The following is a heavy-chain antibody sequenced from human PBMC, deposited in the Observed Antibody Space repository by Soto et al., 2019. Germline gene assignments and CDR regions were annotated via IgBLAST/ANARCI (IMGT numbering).Heavy chain of an antibody. CDR2: IRGTSSYT. CDR1: GFTFSDYD. D-gene: IGHD2-2*01. J-gene: IGHJ6*02. Sequence: QVQLVESGGGLVKPGGSLRLSCAGSGFTFSDYDMSWIRQAPGKGLEWVSYIRGTSSYTNYADSVKGRFTISRDNAKNSLYQQMNNLTAEDTAVSLCERDARCCSSTRCYRAHFYSGMDVWGPATTVTVSS. V-gene: IGHV3-11*06. CDR3: ERDARCCSSTRCYRAHFYSGMDV.